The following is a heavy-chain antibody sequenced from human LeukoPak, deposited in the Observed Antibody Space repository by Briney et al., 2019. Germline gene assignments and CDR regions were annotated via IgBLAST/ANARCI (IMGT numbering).Heavy chain of an antibody. V-gene: IGHV4-59*01. CDR3: AREYSGSYLFDY. J-gene: IGHJ4*02. Sequence: SETLSLTCTVSGVSISRYYWSWIRQPPGKGLEWIGYIYYSGSTNYNPSLKSRVTISVDTSKNQFSLKLSSVTAADTAVYYCAREYSGSYLFDYWGQGTLVTVSS. D-gene: IGHD1-26*01. CDR2: IYYSGST. CDR1: GVSISRYY.